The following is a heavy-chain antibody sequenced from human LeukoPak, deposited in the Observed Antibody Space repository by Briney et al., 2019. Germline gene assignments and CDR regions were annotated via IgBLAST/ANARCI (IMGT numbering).Heavy chain of an antibody. CDR1: GFTFSSYG. CDR2: IWYDGSNK. Sequence: GGSLRLSCAASGFTFSSYGMHWVRQAPGKGLEWVAVIWYDGSNKYYADFVKGRFTISRDNSKNTLYLQMNSLRAEDTAVYYCARDYYDFWSGYYTGPDWFDPWGQGTLVTVSS. D-gene: IGHD3-3*01. V-gene: IGHV3-33*01. J-gene: IGHJ5*02. CDR3: ARDYYDFWSGYYTGPDWFDP.